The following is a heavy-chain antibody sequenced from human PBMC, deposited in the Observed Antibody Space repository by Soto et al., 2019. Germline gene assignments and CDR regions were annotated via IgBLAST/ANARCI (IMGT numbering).Heavy chain of an antibody. CDR1: GGTFSSYA. Sequence: SVKVSCKASGGTFSSYAISWVRQAPGQGLEWMGGIIPIFGTANYAQKFQGRVTITADVSTSTAYMELSSLRSEDTAVYYCARGRFIAVAVTGGGLYYGMDVWGQGTTVTVSS. J-gene: IGHJ6*02. CDR3: ARGRFIAVAVTGGGLYYGMDV. D-gene: IGHD6-19*01. V-gene: IGHV1-69*13. CDR2: IIPIFGTA.